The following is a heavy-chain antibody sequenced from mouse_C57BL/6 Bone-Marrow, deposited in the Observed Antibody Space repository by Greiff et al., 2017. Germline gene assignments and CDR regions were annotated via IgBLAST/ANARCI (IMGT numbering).Heavy chain of an antibody. V-gene: IGHV1-62-2*01. CDR3: ARHEVLYYDGSPWFAY. Sequence: QVQLQQSGAELVKPGASVKLSCKASGYTFTEYTIHWVKQRSGQGLEWIGWFYPGSGSIKYNEKFKDKATLTADKSSSTVYMELSRLTSEDSAVYFGARHEVLYYDGSPWFAYWGQGTLVTVSA. D-gene: IGHD1-1*01. CDR1: GYTFTEYT. CDR2: FYPGSGSI. J-gene: IGHJ3*01.